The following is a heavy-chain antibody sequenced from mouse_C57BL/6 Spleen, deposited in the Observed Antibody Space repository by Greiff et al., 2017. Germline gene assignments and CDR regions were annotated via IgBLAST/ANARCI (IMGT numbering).Heavy chain of an antibody. Sequence: QVHVKQPGAELVKPGASVKVSCKASGYTFTSYWMHWVKQRPGQGLEWIGRIHPSDSDTNYNQKFKGKATLTVDKSSSTAYMQLSSLTSEDSAVYYCAYGGGSSYGYAMDYWGQGTSVTVSS. D-gene: IGHD1-1*01. V-gene: IGHV1-74*01. J-gene: IGHJ4*01. CDR3: AYGGGSSYGYAMDY. CDR1: GYTFTSYW. CDR2: IHPSDSDT.